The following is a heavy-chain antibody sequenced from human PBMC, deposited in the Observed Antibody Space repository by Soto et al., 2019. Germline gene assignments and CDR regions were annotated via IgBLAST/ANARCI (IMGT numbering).Heavy chain of an antibody. CDR1: GFTFGNYA. CDR3: ARDSSSWGYYYYYYGMDV. J-gene: IGHJ6*02. D-gene: IGHD6-13*01. Sequence: GGSLRLSCAASGFTFGNYAMSWVRQAPGKGLEWVASLGGGGDDTYYAASVRGRFTVARDNSNNKLFLQMNSLRAEDTAVYYCARDSSSWGYYYYYYGMDVWGQGTTVTVSS. CDR2: LGGGGDDT. V-gene: IGHV3-23*01.